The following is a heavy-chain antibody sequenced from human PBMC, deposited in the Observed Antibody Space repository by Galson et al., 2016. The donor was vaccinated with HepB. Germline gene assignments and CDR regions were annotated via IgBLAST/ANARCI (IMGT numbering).Heavy chain of an antibody. D-gene: IGHD2-8*02. Sequence: ETLSLTCAVSGGSITTTDWWSWVRQPPGKGLEWIGEVYHDGDTFYNPSVGSRVNISIDKSKNEFYLNLRSVTAADTAVYYCARDCTGGTCKSGDYDTFDIWGQGTVVTVSS. CDR2: VYHDGDT. J-gene: IGHJ3*02. V-gene: IGHV4-4*02. CDR3: ARDCTGGTCKSGDYDTFDI. CDR1: GGSITTTDW.